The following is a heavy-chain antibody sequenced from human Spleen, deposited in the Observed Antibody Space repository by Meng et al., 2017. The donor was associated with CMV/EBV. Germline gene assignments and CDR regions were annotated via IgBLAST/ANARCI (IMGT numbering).Heavy chain of an antibody. CDR3: TRGGTSAMRDGMDV. D-gene: IGHD2-2*01. CDR2: IKSKSYGGAT. V-gene: IGHV3-49*03. Sequence: GGSLRLSCTVSGFTFGDYPMSWFRQAPGKGLEWVGFIKSKSYGGATEYAASVSGRFTITRDDSKSIAYLEMNSLKIEDTAVYYCTRGGTSAMRDGMDVWGQGTTVTVSS. CDR1: GFTFGDYP. J-gene: IGHJ6*02.